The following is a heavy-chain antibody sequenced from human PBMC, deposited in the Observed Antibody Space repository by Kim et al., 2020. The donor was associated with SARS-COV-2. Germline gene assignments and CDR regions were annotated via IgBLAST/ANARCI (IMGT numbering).Heavy chain of an antibody. Sequence: HAEAGEGRFTSSRDNSKNTLYLPMSSLRAEDTAVYYCVKPIVVMGWFDPWGQGTLVTVSS. D-gene: IGHD3-22*01. J-gene: IGHJ5*02. V-gene: IGHV3-64D*09. CDR3: VKPIVVMGWFDP.